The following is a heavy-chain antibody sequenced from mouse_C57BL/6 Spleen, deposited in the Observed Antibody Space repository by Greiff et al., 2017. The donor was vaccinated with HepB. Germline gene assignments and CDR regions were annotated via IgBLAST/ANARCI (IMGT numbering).Heavy chain of an antibody. CDR3: TSVGSNYSLDY. V-gene: IGHV5-9-1*02. J-gene: IGHJ2*01. Sequence: EVQLMQSGAGLVKPGGSLKLSCAASGFTFSSYAMPWVRQTPEKRLEWVAYISSGGDYNYYADTVKGRFTISRDTASNTPYLQMSSLKSEDTAMYYCTSVGSNYSLDYWGQGTTLTVSS. CDR1: GFTFSSYA. CDR2: ISSGGDYN. D-gene: IGHD2-5*01.